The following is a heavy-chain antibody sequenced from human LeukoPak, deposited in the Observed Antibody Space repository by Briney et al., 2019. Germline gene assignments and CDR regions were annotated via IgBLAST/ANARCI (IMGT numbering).Heavy chain of an antibody. CDR3: VRRGYSYGFDY. D-gene: IGHD5-18*01. Sequence: PGGSLRLSCSASGFAFSSSPMHWVRQAPGKGLEYVSTISSNGGSTFYADSVKGRLTISRDSSRNTLYLQMSSLRAEDTAVYYCVRRGYSYGFDYWGQGTLVTVSS. V-gene: IGHV3-64D*09. CDR2: ISSNGGST. CDR1: GFAFSSSP. J-gene: IGHJ4*02.